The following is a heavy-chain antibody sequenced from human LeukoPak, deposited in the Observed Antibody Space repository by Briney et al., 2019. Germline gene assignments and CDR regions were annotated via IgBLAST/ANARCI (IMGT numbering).Heavy chain of an antibody. V-gene: IGHV3-30*04. CDR3: ARDNGTSYLPSFDY. J-gene: IGHJ4*02. D-gene: IGHD6-6*01. CDR2: ISYDGSNE. Sequence: GGSLRLSCAASGFTFSSYVMHWVRQAPGKGLEWVAIISYDGSNEYYADSVKGRFTISRDNSKNTLYLQMNSLRAADTAVSYCARDNGTSYLPSFDYWGQGTLVTVSS. CDR1: GFTFSSYV.